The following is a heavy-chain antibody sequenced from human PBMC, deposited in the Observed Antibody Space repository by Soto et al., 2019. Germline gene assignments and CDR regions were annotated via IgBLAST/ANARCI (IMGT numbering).Heavy chain of an antibody. Sequence: QVQLQQWGAGLLKPSETLSLTCAVYGGSFSGYYWSWIRQPPGKGLAGFGEINHSGSTNYNPSPKSRVIISVDTSKNQFSLKLSSVTAADTAVYYGARGSGIVVVPAARRFDYWGQGTLVTVCS. CDR3: ARGSGIVVVPAARRFDY. CDR1: GGSFSGYY. D-gene: IGHD2-2*01. J-gene: IGHJ4*02. V-gene: IGHV4-34*01. CDR2: INHSGST.